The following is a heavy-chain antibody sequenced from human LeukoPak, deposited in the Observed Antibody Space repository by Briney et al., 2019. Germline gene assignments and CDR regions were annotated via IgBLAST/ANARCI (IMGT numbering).Heavy chain of an antibody. V-gene: IGHV3-23*01. CDR2: ISDSGGST. D-gene: IGHD4-17*01. Sequence: GGSLRLSCAASGFTFSSYAMSWVRQAPGKGLEWVSVISDSGGSTYYTDSVKGRFTISRDNSKNTLYLQMNSLRAEDTAIYYCAKDLYGDYDFDQWGQGTLVTVSS. CDR1: GFTFSSYA. J-gene: IGHJ4*02. CDR3: AKDLYGDYDFDQ.